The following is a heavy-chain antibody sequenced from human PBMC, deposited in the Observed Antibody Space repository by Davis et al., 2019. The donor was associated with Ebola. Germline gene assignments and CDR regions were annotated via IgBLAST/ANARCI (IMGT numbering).Heavy chain of an antibody. CDR2: IKRKNDGGTT. D-gene: IGHD5-24*01. Sequence: GGSLRLSCEASGFTFSNAWMSWVRQAPGKGLEWVGRIKRKNDGGTTDYAALVKGRFTISRNDSKNTVYLQMNSLKTEDTAVYYCITDGRWPLWDQGTLVTVSS. V-gene: IGHV3-15*01. J-gene: IGHJ4*02. CDR3: ITDGRWPL. CDR1: GFTFSNAW.